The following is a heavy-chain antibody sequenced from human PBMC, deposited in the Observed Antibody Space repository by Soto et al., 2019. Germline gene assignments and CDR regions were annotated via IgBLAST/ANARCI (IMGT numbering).Heavy chain of an antibody. D-gene: IGHD6-6*01. CDR2: IRSKANSYAT. CDR3: TRRVLSPLAARPTYDYYYMDV. Sequence: EVQLVESGGGLVQPGGSLKLSCAASGFTFSGSAMHWVRQASGKGLEWVGRIRSKANSYATAYAASVKGRFTISRDDSKNTAYLQMNSLKTEDAAVYYCTRRVLSPLAARPTYDYYYMDVWGKGTTVTVSS. V-gene: IGHV3-73*01. CDR1: GFTFSGSA. J-gene: IGHJ6*03.